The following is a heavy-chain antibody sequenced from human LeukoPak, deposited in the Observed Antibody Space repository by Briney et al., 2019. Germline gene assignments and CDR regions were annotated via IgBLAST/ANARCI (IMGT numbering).Heavy chain of an antibody. D-gene: IGHD6-13*01. CDR2: IKQDGSEK. CDR3: ARDVGFIAAAGTFNY. V-gene: IGHV3-7*03. Sequence: PGGSLRLSCAASGLTFSSYWMSWVRQAPGKGLEWVANIKQDGSEKYYVDSVKGRFTISRDNAKNSLYLQMNSLRAEDTAVYYCARDVGFIAAAGTFNYWGQGTLVTVSS. J-gene: IGHJ4*02. CDR1: GLTFSSYW.